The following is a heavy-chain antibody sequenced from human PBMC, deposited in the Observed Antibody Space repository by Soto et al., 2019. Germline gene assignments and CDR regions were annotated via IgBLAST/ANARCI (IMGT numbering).Heavy chain of an antibody. D-gene: IGHD6-25*01. Sequence: QVQLQESGPGLVKPSQTLSLTCTVSGGSISSGGYYWSWIRQHPGKGLEWNGYIYYSGRTYYHPSLKSRVTISVDTSKNQFSLKLSSVTAADTAVYYCARVGGINWFDPWGQGTLVTVSS. J-gene: IGHJ5*02. V-gene: IGHV4-31*03. CDR2: IYYSGRT. CDR1: GGSISSGGYY. CDR3: ARVGGINWFDP.